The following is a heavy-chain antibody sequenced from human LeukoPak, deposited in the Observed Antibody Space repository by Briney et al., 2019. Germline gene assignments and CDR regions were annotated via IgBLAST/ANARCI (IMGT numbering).Heavy chain of an antibody. CDR2: YKSNMDGETI. Sequence: GGALRLSCSASGFTLSNAWMSWVRQAPAKGVEWVGRYKSNMDGETIDYAAPVKGRFTASRDESKHTLYMQMNSLKSEDTAVYYCTTDGRSGWLQGFQHWGQGTLVTVSS. CDR1: GFTLSNAW. CDR3: TTDGRSGWLQGFQH. V-gene: IGHV3-15*01. J-gene: IGHJ1*01. D-gene: IGHD6-19*01.